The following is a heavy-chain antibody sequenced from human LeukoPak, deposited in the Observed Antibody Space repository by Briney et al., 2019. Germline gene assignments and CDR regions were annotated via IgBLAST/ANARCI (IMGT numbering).Heavy chain of an antibody. CDR3: ARGSTVTKWDYYYYYMDV. CDR2: IYYXGST. D-gene: IGHD4-11*01. Sequence: GXXXXXIGYIYYXGSTYYNPSLKSRVTISVDTSKNQFSLKLSSVTAADTAVYYCARGSTVTKWDYYYYYMDVWGKGTTVTVSS. J-gene: IGHJ6*03. V-gene: IGHV4-31*02.